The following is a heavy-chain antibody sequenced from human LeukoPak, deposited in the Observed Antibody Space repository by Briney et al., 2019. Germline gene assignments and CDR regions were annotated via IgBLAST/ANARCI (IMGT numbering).Heavy chain of an antibody. D-gene: IGHD3-10*01. J-gene: IGHJ4*02. Sequence: SVKVSCKASGGTFSSYAISWVRQAPGQGLEWMGRIIPILGIANYAQKFQGRVTITADKSTSTAYMELSSLRSEDTAVYYCAREPAGDYYGSGSYYSWGQGTLVTVSS. CDR3: AREPAGDYYGSGSYYS. V-gene: IGHV1-69*04. CDR1: GGTFSSYA. CDR2: IIPILGIA.